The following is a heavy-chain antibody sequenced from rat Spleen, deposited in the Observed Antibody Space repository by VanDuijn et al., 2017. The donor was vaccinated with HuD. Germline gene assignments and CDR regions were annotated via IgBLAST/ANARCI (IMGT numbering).Heavy chain of an antibody. CDR1: GFTFNDCY. J-gene: IGHJ3*01. CDR3: ARGGYNYGWFAY. Sequence: EVQLVESGGGLVQPGRSLKLSCVASGFTFNDCYMAWVCQAPTKGLEWVAYSSAGGDNTYYRDSVKGRFTIPRDNAKNTLYLQMDRLRSEDTATYYCARGGYNYGWFAYWGQGTLVTVSS. CDR2: SSAGGDNT. D-gene: IGHD1-9*01. V-gene: IGHV5-25*01.